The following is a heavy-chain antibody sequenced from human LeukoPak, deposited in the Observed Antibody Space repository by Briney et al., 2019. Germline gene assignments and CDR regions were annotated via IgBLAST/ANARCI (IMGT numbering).Heavy chain of an antibody. J-gene: IGHJ3*02. CDR1: GGTFSSYS. D-gene: IGHD4-17*01. Sequence: ASVNVSCQASGGTFSSYSISWVRQAPGQGLEWMGGIIPIFGTANYAQKCQGRLTITADESTSTAYMELSSLRTEDTAVYYCARVRATVTTSAFDIWGKGTMVTVSS. CDR3: ARVRATVTTSAFDI. V-gene: IGHV1-69*01. CDR2: IIPIFGTA.